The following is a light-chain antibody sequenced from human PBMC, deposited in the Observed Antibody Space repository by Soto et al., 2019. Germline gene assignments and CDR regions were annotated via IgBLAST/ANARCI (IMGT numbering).Light chain of an antibody. CDR2: DVS. Sequence: QSVRTQPASVSGSPGQSITISCTGTSSDVGGYNYVSWYQQHPGKAPKLMIYDVSNRPSGVSNRFSGSKSGNTASLTISGLQAEDEADYYCTSYSSSSTLLFGGGTKLTVL. CDR1: SSDVGGYNY. V-gene: IGLV2-14*01. J-gene: IGLJ2*01. CDR3: TSYSSSSTLL.